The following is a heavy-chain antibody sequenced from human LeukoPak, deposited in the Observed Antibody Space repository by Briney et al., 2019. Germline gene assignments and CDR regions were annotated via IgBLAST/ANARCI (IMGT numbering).Heavy chain of an antibody. CDR3: ARGRRIAAAGTGWFDP. CDR2: MNPNSGNT. D-gene: IGHD6-13*01. Sequence: ASVKVSCKASGYTFTSYDINWVRQATGQGLEWMGWMNPNSGNTGYAQKFQGRVTITRNTSISTAYMELSSLRSEDTAVYYCARGRRIAAAGTGWFDPWGQGTLVTVSS. V-gene: IGHV1-8*03. J-gene: IGHJ5*02. CDR1: GYTFTSYD.